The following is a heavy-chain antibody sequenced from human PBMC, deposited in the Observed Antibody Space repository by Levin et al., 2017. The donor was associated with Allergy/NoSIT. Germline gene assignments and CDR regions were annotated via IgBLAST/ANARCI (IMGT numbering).Heavy chain of an antibody. Sequence: SETLSLTCAVYGGSFSGSYWSWIRQPPGKGLEWIGEINPSGSTNYNPSLKSRVTMSLDTSKKQFSLRLSSVTAADTAVYYCARAFADYGSPAFDYWGQGTLVAVSS. J-gene: IGHJ4*02. V-gene: IGHV4-34*01. D-gene: IGHD4-17*01. CDR3: ARAFADYGSPAFDY. CDR2: INPSGST. CDR1: GGSFSGSY.